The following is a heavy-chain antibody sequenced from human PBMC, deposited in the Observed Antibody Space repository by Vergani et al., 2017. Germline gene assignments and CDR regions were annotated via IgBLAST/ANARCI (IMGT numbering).Heavy chain of an antibody. D-gene: IGHD2-21*02. CDR2: IYHSGST. V-gene: IGHV4-38-2*01. J-gene: IGHJ4*02. CDR3: ARQNCVGDCLDFDY. Sequence: QVQLQESGPGLVKPSETLCRTCAVSGYSISGGYYWGWLRQPPGKGLEGIGSIYHSGSTYYNPSLKSRVTISVDTSKNQFSLKLSSVTAADTAVYYCARQNCVGDCLDFDYWGQGTLVTVSS. CDR1: GYSISGGYY.